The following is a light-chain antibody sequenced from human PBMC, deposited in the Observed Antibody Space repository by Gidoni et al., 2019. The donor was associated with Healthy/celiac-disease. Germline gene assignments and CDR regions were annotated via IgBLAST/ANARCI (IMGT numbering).Light chain of an antibody. V-gene: IGLV1-40*01. CDR2: GNR. CDR1: SSNIGAGYD. J-gene: IGLJ3*02. CDR3: QSYDSSLSGLL. Sequence: QSVLTQPPSVSGAPGPRVPISCTGSSSNIGAGYDVHWYQQLPGTAPKLLIYGNRNRPPGVPDRFSGSKSGTSASLAITGLQAEDEADYYCQSYDSSLSGLLFGGGTKLTVL.